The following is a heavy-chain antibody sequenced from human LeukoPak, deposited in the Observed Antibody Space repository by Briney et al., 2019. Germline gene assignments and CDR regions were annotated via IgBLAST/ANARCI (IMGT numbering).Heavy chain of an antibody. CDR3: ATNPWGSGSLLH. CDR1: GGSISSYY. D-gene: IGHD3-10*01. V-gene: IGHV4-59*01. CDR2: VHYSGST. J-gene: IGHJ4*02. Sequence: CETLCLTCTVSGGSISSYYCSWIRQPPGQGLEWIGFVHYSGSTNYNPSLKSIVTISLDTSKNHFSLELTSVTAADTALYYCATNPWGSGSLLHWGQGTPVTVSS.